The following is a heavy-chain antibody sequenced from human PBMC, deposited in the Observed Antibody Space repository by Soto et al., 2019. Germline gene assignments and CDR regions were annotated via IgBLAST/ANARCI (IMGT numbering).Heavy chain of an antibody. J-gene: IGHJ4*02. CDR3: AKARHSTSWYGLEADL. CDR1: GFIFSDYA. Sequence: QVQLVESGGGVVQPGRSLRLSCAASGFIFSDYAMHWVCQAPGKGLEWVAVISYGGDNKYYADSVRGRFAISRDNLKNTLDLQMNSLNPEDTAVYHCAKARHSTSWYGLEADLWGQGTLVTVSS. D-gene: IGHD6-13*01. CDR2: ISYGGDNK. V-gene: IGHV3-30*09.